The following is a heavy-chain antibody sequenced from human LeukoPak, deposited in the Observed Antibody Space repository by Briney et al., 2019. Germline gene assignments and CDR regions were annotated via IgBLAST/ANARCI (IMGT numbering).Heavy chain of an antibody. CDR1: GFTFSSYA. D-gene: IGHD1-1*01. Sequence: PGGSLRLSCAASGFTFSSYALSWVRQAPGKGLEWVSGISGSGGRTYYADSVKGRFTISRDNSKTTLYLQMNSLRAEDTTVYYCAPYCRYEYFQHWGQSTLVTASS. V-gene: IGHV3-23*01. J-gene: IGHJ1*01. CDR3: APYCRYEYFQH. CDR2: ISGSGGRT.